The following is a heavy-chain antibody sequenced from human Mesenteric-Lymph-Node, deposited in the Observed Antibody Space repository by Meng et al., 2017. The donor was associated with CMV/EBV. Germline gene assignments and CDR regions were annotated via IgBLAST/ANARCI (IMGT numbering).Heavy chain of an antibody. J-gene: IGHJ6*02. V-gene: IGHV3-30*02. CDR2: IRYDGTNT. Sequence: GGSLRLSCAASGFTFSSYGIHWVRQAPGKGLEWVAFIRYDGTNTYYADSVKGRFTTSRDTAKNSLYLQMNSLRVEDTALYYCARRIRVGYGMDVWGQGTTVTVSS. D-gene: IGHD2-15*01. CDR3: ARRIRVGYGMDV. CDR1: GFTFSSYG.